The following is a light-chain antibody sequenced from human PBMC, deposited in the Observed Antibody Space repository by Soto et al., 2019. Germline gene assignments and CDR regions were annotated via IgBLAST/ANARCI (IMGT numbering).Light chain of an antibody. CDR3: SSYTSNRTLV. V-gene: IGLV2-14*01. CDR1: SSDVGAYDY. Sequence: QSALTQPASVSGSPGQSITISCTGTSSDVGAYDYVSWYQQHPDKAPKLMIYEVSDRPSGVSNRFSGSYSGNTASLTISGLQAEDEADYFCSSYTSNRTLVFGGGTKVTVL. J-gene: IGLJ3*02. CDR2: EVS.